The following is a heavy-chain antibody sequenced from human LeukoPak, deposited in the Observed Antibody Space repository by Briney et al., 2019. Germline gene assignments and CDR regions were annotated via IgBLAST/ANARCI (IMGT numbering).Heavy chain of an antibody. CDR2: IYGGGAA. J-gene: IGHJ4*02. D-gene: IGHD6-13*01. Sequence: GGSLRLSCAASGINVSTNYMTWIRQAPGKGLEWVSLIYGGGAAYYAESVRGRFIISRDNSKNTLFHQMNSLRAEDTAVYYCVSSSGQQLIPYDYWGQGTHVAVSS. CDR1: GINVSTNY. CDR3: VSSSGQQLIPYDY. V-gene: IGHV3-66*02.